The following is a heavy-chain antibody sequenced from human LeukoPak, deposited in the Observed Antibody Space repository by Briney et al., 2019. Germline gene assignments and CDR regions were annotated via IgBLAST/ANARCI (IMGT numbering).Heavy chain of an antibody. J-gene: IGHJ4*02. Sequence: SETLSLTCTVSGGSISSYYWSWIRQPPGKGLEWIGYIYYSGSTNYNPSLKSRVTISVDTSKNQFSLKLSSVTAADTAVYYCAREGGDSSGYRFDYWGQGTLVTVPS. CDR2: IYYSGST. CDR1: GGSISSYY. CDR3: AREGGDSSGYRFDY. D-gene: IGHD3-22*01. V-gene: IGHV4-59*01.